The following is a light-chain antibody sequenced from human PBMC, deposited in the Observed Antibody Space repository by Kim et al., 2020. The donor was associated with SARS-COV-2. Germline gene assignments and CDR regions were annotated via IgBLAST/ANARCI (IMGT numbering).Light chain of an antibody. Sequence: QSVLTQPPSVSGAPGQRVTISCTGTSSNIGAGYDVHWYQRLPGTAPKLLIYRNNNRPSGVPDRFSGSKFGTSASLAITGLQAEDEADYYCQSYDSSLSNSVFGGGTQLTVL. CDR3: QSYDSSLSNSV. CDR2: RNN. V-gene: IGLV1-40*01. CDR1: SSNIGAGYD. J-gene: IGLJ2*01.